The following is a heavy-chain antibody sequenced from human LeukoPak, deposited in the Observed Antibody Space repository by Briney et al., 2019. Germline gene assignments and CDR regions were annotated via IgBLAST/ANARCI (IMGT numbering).Heavy chain of an antibody. V-gene: IGHV1-46*01. Sequence: VASVKVSCKTSGYTFSRHYIHWVRQAPGQGLEWLGIINTSGATTRYGQNFKGRVTATRDTSTSTVYMEMSSLNSEDTAVYYCARGLESSGWYGMDVWGQGTTIIVSS. CDR1: GYTFSRHY. CDR2: INTSGATT. J-gene: IGHJ6*02. D-gene: IGHD6-19*01. CDR3: ARGLESSGWYGMDV.